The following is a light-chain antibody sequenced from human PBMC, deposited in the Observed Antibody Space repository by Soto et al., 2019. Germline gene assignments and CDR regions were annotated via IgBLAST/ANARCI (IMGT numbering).Light chain of an antibody. CDR1: QSVRST. Sequence: EIVMMQSPATLSVSPGERATLSCRASQSVRSTLAWYQQKPGQAPRLLIYGASTRATGIPARFSGSGSGTEFTLTINSLQSEDFAIYYCQRYNNWPLTFGGGTKV. CDR2: GAS. CDR3: QRYNNWPLT. J-gene: IGKJ4*01. V-gene: IGKV3-15*01.